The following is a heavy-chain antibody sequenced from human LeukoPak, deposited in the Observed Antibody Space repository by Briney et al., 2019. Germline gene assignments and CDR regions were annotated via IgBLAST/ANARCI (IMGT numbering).Heavy chain of an antibody. CDR3: TRVGYIDEGIDY. CDR2: IKQDGSKK. D-gene: IGHD5-24*01. V-gene: IGHV3-7*04. J-gene: IGHJ4*02. CDR1: GFPFSSYW. Sequence: GSLRLSCVASGFPFSSYWMSWVRQAPGKGLEWVANIKQDGSKKSYVDSVKGRFTISRDNAKNSLYLQMNSLRAEDTAIYYCTRVGYIDEGIDYWGQGTLVTVSS.